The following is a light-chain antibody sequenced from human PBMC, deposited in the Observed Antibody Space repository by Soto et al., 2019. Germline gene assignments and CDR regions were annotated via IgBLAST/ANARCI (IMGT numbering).Light chain of an antibody. J-gene: IGKJ1*01. CDR1: QSVSSSY. CDR3: QQYGSSPEK. V-gene: IGKV3-20*01. Sequence: EIVLTQSPGTLSLSPGVRATLSCRASQSVSSSYLAWYQQKPGQAPRLLIYGASSSATGIQDRFSGRGSGTDFTLTISRLEPEDFAVYYCQQYGSSPEKFGQGTKVQI. CDR2: GAS.